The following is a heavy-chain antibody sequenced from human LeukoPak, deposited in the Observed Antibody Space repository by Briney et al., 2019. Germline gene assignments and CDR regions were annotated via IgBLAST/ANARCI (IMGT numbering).Heavy chain of an antibody. CDR3: ARHAAEVGGGFDP. V-gene: IGHV4-34*01. CDR1: GGSFSGYY. D-gene: IGHD2-2*01. Sequence: PSETLSLTCAVYGGSFSGYYWSWIRQPPGKGLEWIGEINHSGSTNYNPSLKSRVTISVDTSKNQFSLKLSSVTAADTAVYYCARHAAEVGGGFDPWGQGTLVTVSS. CDR2: INHSGST. J-gene: IGHJ5*02.